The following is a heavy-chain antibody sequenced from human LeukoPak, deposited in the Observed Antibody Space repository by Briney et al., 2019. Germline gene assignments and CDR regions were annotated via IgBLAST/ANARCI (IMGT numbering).Heavy chain of an antibody. Sequence: SETLSLTCTVSGGSISSYYWSWIRQPPRKGLEWIGYIYYSGSTNYNPSLKSRVTISVDTSKNQFSLKLSSVTAADTAVYYCARHGAIAAAGEGYYFDYWGQGALVSVSS. J-gene: IGHJ4*02. CDR2: IYYSGST. D-gene: IGHD6-13*01. CDR3: ARHGAIAAAGEGYYFDY. V-gene: IGHV4-59*08. CDR1: GGSISSYY.